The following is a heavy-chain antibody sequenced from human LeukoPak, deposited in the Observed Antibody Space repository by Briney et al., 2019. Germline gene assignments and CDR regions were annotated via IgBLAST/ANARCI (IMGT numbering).Heavy chain of an antibody. CDR3: ARWILYSSGSYSDY. D-gene: IGHD3-10*01. J-gene: IGHJ4*02. V-gene: IGHV4-59*01. CDR2: MHYSGST. CDR1: GGSISSYY. Sequence: NASETLSLTCTVSGGSISSYYWSWFRQPPGKGLEWIGYMHYSGSTNYNPSLKSRVTISVDTSKNQISLKLSSVTAADTAVYYCARWILYSSGSYSDYWGQGTLVTVSS.